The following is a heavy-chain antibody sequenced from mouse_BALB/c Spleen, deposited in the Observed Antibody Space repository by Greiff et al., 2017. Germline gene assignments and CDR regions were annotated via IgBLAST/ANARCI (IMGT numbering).Heavy chain of an antibody. CDR2: ISSGSSTI. V-gene: IGHV5-17*02. D-gene: IGHD2-10*01. Sequence: EVKLMESGGGLVQPGGSRKLSCAASGFTFSSFGMHWVRQAPEKGLEWVAYISSGSSTIYYADTVKGRFTISRDNPKNTLFLQMTSLRSEDTAMYYCARAYYYAMDYWGQGTSVTVSS. CDR3: ARAYYYAMDY. J-gene: IGHJ4*01. CDR1: GFTFSSFG.